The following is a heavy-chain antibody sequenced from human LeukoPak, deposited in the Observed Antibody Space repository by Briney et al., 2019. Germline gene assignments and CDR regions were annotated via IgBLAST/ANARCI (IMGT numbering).Heavy chain of an antibody. V-gene: IGHV1-69*13. J-gene: IGHJ4*02. CDR3: AKALYGGHDY. D-gene: IGHD4-23*01. Sequence: ASVKVSCKASGGTFSSYAISWVRQAPGQGLEWMGGIIPIFGTASYAQKFQGRVTITADESTSTAYMELSSLRSEDTAVYYCAKALYGGHDYWGQGTLVTVSS. CDR2: IIPIFGTA. CDR1: GGTFSSYA.